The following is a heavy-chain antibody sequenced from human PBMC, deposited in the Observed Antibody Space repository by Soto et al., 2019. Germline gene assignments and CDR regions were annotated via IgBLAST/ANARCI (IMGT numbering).Heavy chain of an antibody. V-gene: IGHV3-30-3*01. CDR2: VSKDGSNT. CDR1: GFTFSLFA. CDR3: VRDVWWEVGLDAFDI. Sequence: QVQLVESGGGVVQPGRSLRLSCAASGFTFSLFAMHWVRQVPGKGLEWVAAVSKDGSNTYYADSVKGRFTISRDNPKNTVLMQMNNLRPDDTAVYQCVRDVWWEVGLDAFDIWGQGTTVTVSS. D-gene: IGHD1-26*01. J-gene: IGHJ3*02.